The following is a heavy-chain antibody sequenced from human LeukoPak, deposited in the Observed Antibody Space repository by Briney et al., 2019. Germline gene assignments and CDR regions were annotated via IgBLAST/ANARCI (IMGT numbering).Heavy chain of an antibody. V-gene: IGHV3-7*01. CDR2: IKQDGSEK. J-gene: IGHJ4*02. CDR1: GFTFSSYW. Sequence: GGSLRLSCAASGFTFSSYWMSWVRQAPGKGLEWVANIKQDGSEKYYVDSVEGRFTISRDNAKNSLYLQMNSLRAEDTAVYYCARVSYGDYRGGDYWGQGTLVTVSS. CDR3: ARVSYGDYRGGDY. D-gene: IGHD4-17*01.